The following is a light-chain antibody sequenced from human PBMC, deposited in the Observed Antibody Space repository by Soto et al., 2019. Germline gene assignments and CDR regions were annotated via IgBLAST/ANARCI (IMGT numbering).Light chain of an antibody. CDR3: QQYNNWPPWT. V-gene: IGKV3-15*01. J-gene: IGKJ1*01. CDR2: DAS. CDR1: QDVGSR. Sequence: EIVMAQSPANLSVSPGERATLSCRASQDVGSRLAWYQQKPGQGPRLLIYDASTRATGIPARFSGSGSGTECTLSISSLQSEDFGVYYCQQYNNWPPWTFGQGSKVEIK.